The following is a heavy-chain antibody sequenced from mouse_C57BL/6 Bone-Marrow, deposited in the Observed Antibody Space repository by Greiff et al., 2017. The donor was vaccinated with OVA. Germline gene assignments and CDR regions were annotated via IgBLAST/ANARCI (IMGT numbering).Heavy chain of an antibody. V-gene: IGHV14-3*01. J-gene: IGHJ1*03. CDR1: GFNIKNTY. CDR2: IDPANGNT. Sequence: VQLKESVAELVRPGASVKLSCTASGFNIKNTYMHWVKQRPEQGLEWIGRIDPANGNTKYAPKFPGKATITADTPSNTAYLQLSSLTSEDTAVYYCAPYPGYFDFWGTGTTVTVSA. CDR3: APYPGYFDF.